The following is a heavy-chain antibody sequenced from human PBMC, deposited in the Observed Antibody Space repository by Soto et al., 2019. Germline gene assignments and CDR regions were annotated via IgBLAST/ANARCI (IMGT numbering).Heavy chain of an antibody. J-gene: IGHJ5*02. Sequence: QVQLVQSGAEVKKPGASVKVSCKASGYTFTSYDINWVRQATGQGLEWMGWMNPNSGNTGYAQKFQGRITMTRNTXXGTAYMELSSLRAEDAAVYYCATVLQWFGEGGFDPWGQGTMVTVSS. CDR2: MNPNSGNT. CDR1: GYTFTSYD. V-gene: IGHV1-8*01. CDR3: ATVLQWFGEGGFDP. D-gene: IGHD3-10*01.